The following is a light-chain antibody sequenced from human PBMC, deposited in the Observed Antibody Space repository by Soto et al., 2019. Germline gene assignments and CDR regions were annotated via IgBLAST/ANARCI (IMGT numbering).Light chain of an antibody. J-gene: IGLJ1*01. V-gene: IGLV1-40*01. CDR2: ANN. CDR3: QSYDSSMSGYV. Sequence: QSVLTQPPSLSGAPGQRVTISCTGGGSNIGTGYDVHWYQHLPGTAPKLLIFANNNRPSGVPDRFSGSKSGTSASLAITGLQAEDEADYYCQSYDSSMSGYVFGAGTKVTV. CDR1: GSNIGTGYD.